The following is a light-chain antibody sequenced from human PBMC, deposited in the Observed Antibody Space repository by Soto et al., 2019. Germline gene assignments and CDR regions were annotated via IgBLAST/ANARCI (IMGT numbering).Light chain of an antibody. CDR1: QSISSW. V-gene: IGKV1-5*03. J-gene: IGKJ1*01. CDR2: KAS. CDR3: QQYNSYPWT. Sequence: DIQMTQSPSTLSASVGDRVTITCRASQSISSWLAWYQQKPGKAPKLLIYKASSLESGVPSRFSGRGSGTEFPLTISSLQPYDFATYYFQQYNSYPWTFGQGNKVELK.